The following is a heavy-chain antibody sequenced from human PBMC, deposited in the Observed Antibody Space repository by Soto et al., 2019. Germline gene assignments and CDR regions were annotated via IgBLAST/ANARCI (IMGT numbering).Heavy chain of an antibody. J-gene: IGHJ4*02. CDR3: ARSSRPRYSGSYSGDFDY. D-gene: IGHD1-26*01. CDR1: GGSISSYY. Sequence: PSETLSLTCTVSGGSISSYYWSWIRQPPGKGLEWIGYIYYSGSTNYNPSLKSRVTISVDTSKNQFSLKLSSVTAADTAVYYCARSSRPRYSGSYSGDFDYWGQGTLVTVSS. V-gene: IGHV4-59*01. CDR2: IYYSGST.